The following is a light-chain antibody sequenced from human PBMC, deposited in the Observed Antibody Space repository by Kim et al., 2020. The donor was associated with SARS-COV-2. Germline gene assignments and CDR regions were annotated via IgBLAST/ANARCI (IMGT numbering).Light chain of an antibody. J-gene: IGLJ3*02. CDR1: SSDVGDYDY. CDR2: DVN. CDR3: CSYTSSYTWV. V-gene: IGLV2-14*03. Sequence: QSALTQPASVPGSPGQSITISCTGTSSDVGDYDYVSWYQQHPGKAPKLMIYDVNKRPSGISYRFSGSKSGNTASLTISALQAEDEATYYCCSYTSSYTWVFGGGTQLTVL.